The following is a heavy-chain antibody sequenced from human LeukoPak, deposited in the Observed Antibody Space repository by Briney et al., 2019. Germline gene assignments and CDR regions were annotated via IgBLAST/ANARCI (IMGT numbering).Heavy chain of an antibody. CDR2: IIPILGIA. V-gene: IGHV1-69*02. Sequence: GASVKVSCKASGGTFSSYTISWVRQAPGQGLEWMGRIIPILGIANYAQKFQGRVTITADKSTSTAYMELSSLRSEDTAVYYCASNYDSSGYYLDSHFDYWGQGTLVTVP. D-gene: IGHD3-22*01. CDR3: ASNYDSSGYYLDSHFDY. CDR1: GGTFSSYT. J-gene: IGHJ4*02.